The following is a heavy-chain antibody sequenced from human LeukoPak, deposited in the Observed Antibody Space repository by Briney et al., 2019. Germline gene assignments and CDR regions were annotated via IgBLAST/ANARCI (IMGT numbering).Heavy chain of an antibody. Sequence: GGSLRLSCAASGFTFDDYAMHWVRQAPGKGLEWVSGISWNSGSIGYADSVKGRFTISRDNAKNSLYLQMNSLRAEDTALYYCAKDMGRLLWFGESDYWGQGTLVTVSS. D-gene: IGHD3-10*01. CDR2: ISWNSGSI. J-gene: IGHJ4*02. V-gene: IGHV3-9*01. CDR3: AKDMGRLLWFGESDY. CDR1: GFTFDDYA.